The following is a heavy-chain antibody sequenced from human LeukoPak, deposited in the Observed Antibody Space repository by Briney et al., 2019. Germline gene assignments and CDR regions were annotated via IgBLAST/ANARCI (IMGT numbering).Heavy chain of an antibody. Sequence: GGSLRLSCAASGFTFSSYWMSWVRQAPGKGLEWVANIKQDGSEKYYVDSVKGRFTISRDNAKNSLYLQMNSLRAEDTAVYYCASSAIVVVPAAIWTDDAFDIWGQGTMVTVSS. V-gene: IGHV3-7*01. CDR2: IKQDGSEK. J-gene: IGHJ3*02. CDR1: GFTFSSYW. D-gene: IGHD2-2*01. CDR3: ASSAIVVVPAAIWTDDAFDI.